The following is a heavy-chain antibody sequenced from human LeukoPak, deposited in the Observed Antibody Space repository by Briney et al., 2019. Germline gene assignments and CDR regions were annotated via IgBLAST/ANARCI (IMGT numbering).Heavy chain of an antibody. Sequence: ASVKVSCKASGYTFTSYDINWVRQAPGQGLEWMGWMNPNSGNTGYAQKFQGRVTMTRNTSISTAYMELSSVRSEDTAVYYCAREQVGATTFFDYWGQGTLVTVSS. CDR2: MNPNSGNT. CDR1: GYTFTSYD. J-gene: IGHJ4*02. CDR3: AREQVGATTFFDY. D-gene: IGHD1-26*01. V-gene: IGHV1-8*01.